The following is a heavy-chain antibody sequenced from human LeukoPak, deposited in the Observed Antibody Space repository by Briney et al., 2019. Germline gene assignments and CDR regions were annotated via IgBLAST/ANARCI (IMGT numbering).Heavy chain of an antibody. CDR3: AKDRGLSMGRIDY. D-gene: IGHD5-24*01. CDR1: GFTFDDYA. J-gene: IGHJ4*02. CDR2: ISWNSGSI. V-gene: IGHV3-9*01. Sequence: GRSLRLSCAASGFTFDDYAMHWVRHAPGKGLEWVSGISWNSGSIGYADSVKGRFTISRDNAKNSLYLQMNSLRAEDTALYYCAKDRGLSMGRIDYWGQGTLVTVSS.